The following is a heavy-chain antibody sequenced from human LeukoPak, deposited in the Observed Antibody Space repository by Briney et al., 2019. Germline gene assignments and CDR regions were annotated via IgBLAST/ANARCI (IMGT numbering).Heavy chain of an antibody. CDR2: ISGSGGST. J-gene: IGHJ5*02. V-gene: IGHV3-23*01. Sequence: GGSLRLSCAASGFTFSSYAMSWVRQAPGEGLEWVSAISGSGGSTYYADSVKGRFTISRDNSKNTLYLQMNSLRAEDTALYYCAKDRISGSSNPWGQGTLVTVSS. CDR1: GFTFSSYA. CDR3: AKDRISGSSNP. D-gene: IGHD2-21*01.